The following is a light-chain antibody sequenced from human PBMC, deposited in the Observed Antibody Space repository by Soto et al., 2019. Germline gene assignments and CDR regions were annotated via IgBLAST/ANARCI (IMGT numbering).Light chain of an antibody. CDR1: NFGSKS. Sequence: SYELTQPPSVSVAPGKTARITCGGNNFGSKSVHWYQQRPGQAPVLIIYYDSDRPSGIPERFSGSNSGNTATLTISRVEAADEADYYCQVWDSSGDHSMIFGGGTKLTVL. J-gene: IGLJ2*01. V-gene: IGLV3-21*04. CDR2: YDS. CDR3: QVWDSSGDHSMI.